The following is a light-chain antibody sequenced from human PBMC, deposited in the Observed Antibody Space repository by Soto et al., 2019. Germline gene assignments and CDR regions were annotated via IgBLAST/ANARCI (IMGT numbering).Light chain of an antibody. Sequence: DIQMTQSPSTLSASVGDRVTITCRASQSIGSWLAWYQQKPGKAPKLLIYDASSLEGGVPSRFSGSGSGTEFTLTISSLQPDDFATYYCQRQNSYFGGGTKVDI. J-gene: IGKJ4*01. CDR2: DAS. CDR1: QSIGSW. CDR3: QRQNSY. V-gene: IGKV1-5*01.